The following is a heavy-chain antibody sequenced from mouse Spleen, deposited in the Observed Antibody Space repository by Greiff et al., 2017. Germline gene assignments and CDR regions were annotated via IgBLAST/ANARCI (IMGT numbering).Heavy chain of an antibody. D-gene: IGHD2-2*01. Sequence: QVQLQQSGPELVKPGASVKMSCKASGYTFTSYYIHWVKQRPGQGLEWIGWIYPGDGSTKYNEKFKGKTTLTADKSSSTAYMLLSSLTSEDSAIYFCALLLWSRGAMDYWGQGTSVTVSS. V-gene: IGHV1S56*01. CDR1: GYTFTSYY. CDR2: IYPGDGST. CDR3: ALLLWSRGAMDY. J-gene: IGHJ4*01.